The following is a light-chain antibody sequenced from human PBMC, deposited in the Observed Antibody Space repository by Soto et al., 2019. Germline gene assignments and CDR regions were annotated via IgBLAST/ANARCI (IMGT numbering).Light chain of an antibody. J-gene: IGKJ4*02. CDR2: AAS. CDR1: QDTSRS. CDR3: QQLYTYPLT. Sequence: DTQVTQSPSFMSASVGDRVTITCRASQDTSRSLGWYQQKQGTAPKLLIYAASTLHSGVPSRFSGIGSGTEFTITLSSLKTEDLATYDSQQLYTYPLTFGGGTKVDIK. V-gene: IGKV1-9*01.